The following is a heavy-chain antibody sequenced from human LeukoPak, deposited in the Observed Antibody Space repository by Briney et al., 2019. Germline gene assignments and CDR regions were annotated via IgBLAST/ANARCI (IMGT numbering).Heavy chain of an antibody. CDR2: INHSGST. CDR3: ARGRGNPPRYCSSTSCPYYYYGMDV. V-gene: IGHV4-34*01. J-gene: IGHJ6*02. Sequence: PSETLSLTCAVYGGSFSGYYWSWIRQPPGKGLEWIGEINHSGSTNYNPSLKSRVTISVDTSKNQFSLKLSSVTAADTAVYYCARGRGNPPRYCSSTSCPYYYYGMDVWGQGTTVTVSS. D-gene: IGHD2-2*01. CDR1: GGSFSGYY.